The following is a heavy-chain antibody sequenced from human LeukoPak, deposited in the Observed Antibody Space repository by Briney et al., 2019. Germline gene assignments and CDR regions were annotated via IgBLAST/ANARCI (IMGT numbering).Heavy chain of an antibody. CDR3: ARAVSSGYYNFYFDY. D-gene: IGHD3-3*01. J-gene: IGHJ4*02. CDR1: GFTFSNYW. CDR2: IKQDGSEK. V-gene: IGHV3-7*04. Sequence: PGGFLRLSCAASGFTFSNYWMNWVRQAPGKGLEWVANIKQDGSEKFYVDSVKGRFTISRDNAKNSLYLQMNSLRAEDTAVYYCARAVSSGYYNFYFDYWGQGTLVTVSS.